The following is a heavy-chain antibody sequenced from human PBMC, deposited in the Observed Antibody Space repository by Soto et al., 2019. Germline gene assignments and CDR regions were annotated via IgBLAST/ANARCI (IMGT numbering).Heavy chain of an antibody. D-gene: IGHD3-10*01. V-gene: IGHV4-39*01. CDR3: TRRRFGVRGVTPMDV. CDR2: IYSSGST. CDR1: GGSIGGSNYF. J-gene: IGHJ6*02. Sequence: SETLSLTCTVSGGSIGGSNYFWGWIRQSPGTGLEWLGTIYSSGSTYYNPSLKSRITMSLDTSKNQFSLNLGSVTAADTAVYYCTRRRFGVRGVTPMDVWGPGTTVTVSS.